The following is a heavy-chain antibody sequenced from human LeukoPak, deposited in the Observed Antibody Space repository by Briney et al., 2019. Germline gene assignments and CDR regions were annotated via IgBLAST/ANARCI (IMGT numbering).Heavy chain of an antibody. Sequence: GGSLRLSCAASESTSNTYVMNWVSQAPGKGLEWVSSISGDVSGTFYAESVKGRFTISRDKSKNTVYLQMNSLRAEDTAVYYCAKKRGYGFHYLPMDVWGQGTTVTVSS. J-gene: IGHJ6*02. V-gene: IGHV3-23*01. CDR3: AKKRGYGFHYLPMDV. D-gene: IGHD4-17*01. CDR2: ISGDVSGT. CDR1: ESTSNTYV.